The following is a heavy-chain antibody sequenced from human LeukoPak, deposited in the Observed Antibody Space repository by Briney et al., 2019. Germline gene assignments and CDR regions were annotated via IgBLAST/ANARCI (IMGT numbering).Heavy chain of an antibody. CDR3: ARDRSYNWFDP. J-gene: IGHJ5*02. CDR1: GGSISSYY. CDR2: IYYTGRT. D-gene: IGHD2-15*01. V-gene: IGHV4-59*01. Sequence: KTSETLSLTCTVSGGSISSYYWSWIRQSPGKGLEWIAYIYYTGRTNYNPSLKSRVTISVDTSKNQFSLKLSSVTAADTAVYYCARDRSYNWFDPWGQGTLVTVSS.